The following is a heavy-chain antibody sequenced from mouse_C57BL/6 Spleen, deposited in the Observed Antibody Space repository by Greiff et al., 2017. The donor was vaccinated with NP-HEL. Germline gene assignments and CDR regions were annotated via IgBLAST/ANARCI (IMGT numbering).Heavy chain of an antibody. CDR1: GYTFTDYE. J-gene: IGHJ1*03. V-gene: IGHV1-15*01. Sequence: QVQLQQSGAELVRPGASVTLSCKASGYTFTDYEMHWVKQTPVHGLEWIGAIDPETGGTAYNQKFKGKAILTVDTSSSTAYMQLSSLTSEDSAVYYCAREGNYGYFDVWGTGTTVTVSS. CDR2: IDPETGGT. D-gene: IGHD2-1*01. CDR3: AREGNYGYFDV.